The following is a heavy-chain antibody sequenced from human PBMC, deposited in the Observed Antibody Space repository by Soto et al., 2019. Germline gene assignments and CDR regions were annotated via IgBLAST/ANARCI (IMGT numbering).Heavy chain of an antibody. V-gene: IGHV1-46*01. Sequence: VASVKVSCKASGSTFPNYYMHWVRQAPGQGLEWLGIITPTGGGRTKYSQKFQGRVTMTRDTSTSTVYMELSSLRSEDTAVYYCARRGYSSKYGMDVWGQGTTVTVSS. CDR1: GSTFPNYY. CDR3: ARRGYSSKYGMDV. J-gene: IGHJ6*02. D-gene: IGHD6-13*01. CDR2: ITPTGGGRT.